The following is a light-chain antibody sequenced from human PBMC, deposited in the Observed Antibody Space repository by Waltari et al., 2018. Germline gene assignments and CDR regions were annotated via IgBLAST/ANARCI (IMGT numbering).Light chain of an antibody. CDR3: QQYGSSVYT. CDR2: GAS. CDR1: QSVSNSY. J-gene: IGKJ2*01. V-gene: IGKV3-20*01. Sequence: EIVLTQSPGTLSLSPGESATLSCRASQSVSNSYVAWYQQKPGQAPRLLIYGASRKATGIPDRFSGSGSGTDFTLTISRLEPEDFAVYYCQQYGSSVYTFGQGTKVEIK.